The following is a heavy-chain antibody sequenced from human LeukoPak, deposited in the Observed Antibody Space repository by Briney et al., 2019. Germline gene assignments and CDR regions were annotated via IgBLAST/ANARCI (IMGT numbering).Heavy chain of an antibody. CDR2: ISSSGSTI. CDR1: GYTFSSYE. V-gene: IGHV3-48*03. Sequence: GGSLRLSCAGSGYTFSSYEMNWVRQAPGKGLEWVSYISSSGSTIYYADSVKGRFTISRDNSKNTLYLQMNSLRAEDTAVYYCARDRTQWELLENYFDYWGQGTLVTVSS. J-gene: IGHJ4*02. CDR3: ARDRTQWELLENYFDY. D-gene: IGHD1-26*01.